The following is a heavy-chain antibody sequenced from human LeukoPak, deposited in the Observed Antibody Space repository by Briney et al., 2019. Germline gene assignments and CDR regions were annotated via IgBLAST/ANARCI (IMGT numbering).Heavy chain of an antibody. CDR1: GFTFSSYA. V-gene: IGHV3-30-3*02. CDR2: ISYDGSNK. D-gene: IGHD3-10*01. Sequence: GGSLRLSCAASGFTFSSYAMHWVRQAPGKGLEWVAVISYDGSNKYYADSVKGRFTISRDNSKNTLYPQMNSLRAEDTAVYYCAKTSDYGSGSYRKYGMDVWGQGTTVTVSS. CDR3: AKTSDYGSGSYRKYGMDV. J-gene: IGHJ6*02.